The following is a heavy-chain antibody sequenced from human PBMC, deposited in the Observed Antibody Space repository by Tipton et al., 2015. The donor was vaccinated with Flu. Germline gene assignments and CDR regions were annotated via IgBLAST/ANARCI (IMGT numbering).Heavy chain of an antibody. CDR3: ARVHSYDFWSGSADAFNI. CDR2: IYYSGST. CDR1: GGSISSYY. Sequence: TLSLTCTVSGGSISSYYWSWIRQPPGKGLEWIGYIYYSGSTNYNPSLKSRVTISVDTSKNQFSLKLSSVTAADTAVYYCARVHSYDFWSGSADAFNIWGQGTMVTVSS. J-gene: IGHJ3*02. V-gene: IGHV4-59*01. D-gene: IGHD3-3*01.